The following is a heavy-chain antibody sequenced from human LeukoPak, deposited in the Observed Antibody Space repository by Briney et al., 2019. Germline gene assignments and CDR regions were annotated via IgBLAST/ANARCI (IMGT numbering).Heavy chain of an antibody. CDR1: GFTFSSYS. CDR2: ISSSSSYI. J-gene: IGHJ4*02. Sequence: GGSLRLSCAASGFTFSSYSMNWVRQAPGKGLEWVSSISSSSSYIYYADSVKGRFTISRDNAKNSPYLQMNSLRAEDTAVYYCARDPGDYGDYGTVDYWGQGTLVTVSS. V-gene: IGHV3-21*01. D-gene: IGHD4-17*01. CDR3: ARDPGDYGDYGTVDY.